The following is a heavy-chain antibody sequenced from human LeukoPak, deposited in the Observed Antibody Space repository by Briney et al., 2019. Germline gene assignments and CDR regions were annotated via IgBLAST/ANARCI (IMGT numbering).Heavy chain of an antibody. CDR2: INPNSGGT. Sequence: ASLKVSCKASGYTFTGYYMHWVRQAPGQGLEWMGWINPNSGGTNYAQKFQGRVTMTRDTSISTAYMELSRLRSDDTAVYYCARDLRLALRYFDWNKRYYFDYWGQGTLVTVSS. J-gene: IGHJ4*02. V-gene: IGHV1-2*02. CDR3: ARDLRLALRYFDWNKRYYFDY. D-gene: IGHD3-9*01. CDR1: GYTFTGYY.